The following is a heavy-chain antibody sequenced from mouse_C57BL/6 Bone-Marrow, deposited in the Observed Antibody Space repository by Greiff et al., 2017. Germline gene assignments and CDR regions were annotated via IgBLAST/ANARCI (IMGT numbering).Heavy chain of an antibody. CDR1: GYTFTCSG. J-gene: IGHJ2*01. V-gene: IGHV1-81*01. CDR2: IYPRRGNT. D-gene: IGHD1-1*01. CDR3: ARWGTTVVADY. Sequence: VQRVESGAALARPGASVKLSCKASGYTFTCSGISWVKQRTGQGLERIGAIYPRRGNTYYNEKFKGKATLTADKSSSTAYMELRSLTCEDSAVYFCARWGTTVVADYRGQGTTL.